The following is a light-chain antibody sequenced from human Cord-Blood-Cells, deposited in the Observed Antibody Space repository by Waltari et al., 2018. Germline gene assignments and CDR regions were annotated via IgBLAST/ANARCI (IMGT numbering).Light chain of an antibody. CDR2: GAS. J-gene: IGKJ2*01. CDR3: QQYNNWPPYT. V-gene: IGKV3-15*01. CDR1: QSVSSN. Sequence: ETVITQSPAILSESPGVRATLSCRASQSVSSNLAWYQQKPGQAHRLLIYGASTRATGIPARFSGSGSGTEFTLTISSLQSEDFAVYYCQQYNNWPPYTFGQGTKLEIK.